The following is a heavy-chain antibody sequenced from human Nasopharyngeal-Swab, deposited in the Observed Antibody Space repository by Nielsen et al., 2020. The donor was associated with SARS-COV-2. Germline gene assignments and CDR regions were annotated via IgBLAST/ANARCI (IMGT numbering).Heavy chain of an antibody. D-gene: IGHD1-14*01. CDR2: INPTDGDT. CDR3: ARVLPFRITGTSGMDV. V-gene: IGHV1-46*01. J-gene: IGHJ6*02. CDR1: GYTFTSYY. Sequence: ASVKVSCKASGYTFTSYYLHWVRQAPGQGLEWMGLINPTDGDTSYAQKFEGRVTMTRVTSTSTVYMELNSLRSEDTDVYYCARVLPFRITGTSGMDVWGQGTTVTVSS.